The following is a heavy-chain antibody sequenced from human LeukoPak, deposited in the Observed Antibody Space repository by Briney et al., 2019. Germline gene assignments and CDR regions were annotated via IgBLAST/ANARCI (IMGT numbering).Heavy chain of an antibody. CDR3: AKRRRQQLLLVYYGMDV. V-gene: IGHV3-23*01. CDR2: ISGSGGST. Sequence: GGSLRLSCAASGFTFSSYAMSWVRQAPGKGLEWVSAISGSGGSTYYADSVKGRFTISRDNSKNTLYLQMNSLRAEDTAVYYCAKRRRQQLLLVYYGMDVWGQGTTVTVSS. CDR1: GFTFSSYA. D-gene: IGHD2-2*01. J-gene: IGHJ6*02.